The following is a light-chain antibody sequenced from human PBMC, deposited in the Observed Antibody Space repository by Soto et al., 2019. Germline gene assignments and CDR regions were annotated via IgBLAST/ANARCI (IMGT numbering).Light chain of an antibody. V-gene: IGLV2-8*01. Sequence: QSALTQPPSASGSPGQSVTISCTGTSSDGGGYKYVSGYQQNPGKAPKLMIYEVSKRPSGVPDRFSGSKSGNTASLTVAGLQAEDEADYYCSSYAGSNNVLFGGGTKLTVL. CDR3: SSYAGSNNVL. J-gene: IGLJ2*01. CDR2: EVS. CDR1: SSDGGGYKY.